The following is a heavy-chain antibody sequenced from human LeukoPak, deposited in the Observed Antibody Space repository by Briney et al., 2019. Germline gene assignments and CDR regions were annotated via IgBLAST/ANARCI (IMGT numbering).Heavy chain of an antibody. CDR1: GFTFSAYG. J-gene: IGHJ4*02. CDR2: ISYDGSNK. Sequence: GRSLRLSCAASGFTFSAYGMHWVRQAPGKGLEWVAVISYDGSNKYYADSVKGRFTISRDNSKNTLYLQMNSLRAEDTAVYYCAREVGARHDYWGQGTLVTVSS. V-gene: IGHV3-30*03. D-gene: IGHD1-26*01. CDR3: AREVGARHDY.